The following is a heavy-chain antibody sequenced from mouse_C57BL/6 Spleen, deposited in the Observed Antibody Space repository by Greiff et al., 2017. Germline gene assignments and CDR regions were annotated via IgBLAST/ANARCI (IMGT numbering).Heavy chain of an antibody. CDR2: IDPANGNT. Sequence: VHVKQSVAELVRPGASVKLSCTASGFNIKNTYMHWVKQRPEQGLEWIGRIDPANGNTKYAPKFQGKATITEDTSSNAAYLQLSILTSEDTAIYYCARGEFYWYFGVWGTGTTVTVSS. CDR3: ARGEFYWYFGV. J-gene: IGHJ1*03. V-gene: IGHV14-3*01. CDR1: GFNIKNTY.